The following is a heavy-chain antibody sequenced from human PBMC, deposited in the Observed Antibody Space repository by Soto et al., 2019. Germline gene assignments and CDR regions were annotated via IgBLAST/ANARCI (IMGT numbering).Heavy chain of an antibody. CDR2: GSGSETYI. Sequence: QVQLVVSGGGLVQPGGSLRLSCAASGFTVRDYYVTWVRQAPGKGLEWISYGSGSETYIKDADSVEGRVTVSSDNARNFAYLQMDSLRDEDTATYYCARKTTVTTPDGSWGRGTLVTVSS. CDR3: ARKTTVTTPDGS. V-gene: IGHV3-11*05. J-gene: IGHJ1*01. CDR1: GFTVRDYY. D-gene: IGHD4-17*01.